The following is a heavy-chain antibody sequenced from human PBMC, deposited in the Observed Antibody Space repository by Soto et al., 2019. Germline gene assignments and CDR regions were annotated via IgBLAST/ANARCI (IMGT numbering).Heavy chain of an antibody. Sequence: ASVEASCKASGYTFTSYGISWVRQAPGQGLEWMGWISAYNGNTNYAQKLQGRVTMTTDTSTSTAYMELRSLRSDDTAVYYCARDYYYGSGSYSLYYFDYWGQGTLVTVSS. D-gene: IGHD3-10*01. V-gene: IGHV1-18*01. CDR2: ISAYNGNT. J-gene: IGHJ4*02. CDR3: ARDYYYGSGSYSLYYFDY. CDR1: GYTFTSYG.